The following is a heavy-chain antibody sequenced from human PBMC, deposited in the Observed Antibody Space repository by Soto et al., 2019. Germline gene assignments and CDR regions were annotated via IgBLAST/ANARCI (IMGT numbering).Heavy chain of an antibody. J-gene: IGHJ3*02. CDR3: ARDYGCSGGSCHSIGAFDI. V-gene: IGHV4-31*03. CDR1: GGSISSGGYY. D-gene: IGHD2-15*01. Sequence: QVQLQESGPGLVKPSQTLSLTCTVSGGSISSGGYYWSWIRQHPGKGLERIGYIYYSGSTYYNPSLKSRVTISVDTSKNQFSLKLSSVTAADTAVYYCARDYGCSGGSCHSIGAFDIWGQGTMVTVSS. CDR2: IYYSGST.